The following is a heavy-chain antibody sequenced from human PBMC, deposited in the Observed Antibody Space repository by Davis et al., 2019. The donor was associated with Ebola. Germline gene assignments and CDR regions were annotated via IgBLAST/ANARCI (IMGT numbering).Heavy chain of an antibody. D-gene: IGHD6-13*01. J-gene: IGHJ4*02. CDR2: IYTGGGT. CDR3: AKVSQYRSSSPWYFDS. Sequence: PGGSLRLSCTASDFTVSDNYMSWVRQAPGRGLEWVSIIYTGGGTYYADSVKGRFTISRDNSKSTLYLQINSLRAEDTAVYYCAKVSQYRSSSPWYFDSWGQGTLVTVSS. V-gene: IGHV3-53*01. CDR1: DFTVSDNY.